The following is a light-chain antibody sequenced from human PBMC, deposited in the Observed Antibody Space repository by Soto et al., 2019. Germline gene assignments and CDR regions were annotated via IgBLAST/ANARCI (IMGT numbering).Light chain of an antibody. Sequence: EIVLTQSPATLSLSPGERATLSCRASQSVSSYLAWYQQKPGQAPRLLIYDASNRATGIPARFSGSGSGTDFTLTISSLEPEDFAVYYCQQRSNLPWTFGQGTKVDNK. CDR1: QSVSSY. CDR3: QQRSNLPWT. J-gene: IGKJ1*01. CDR2: DAS. V-gene: IGKV3-11*01.